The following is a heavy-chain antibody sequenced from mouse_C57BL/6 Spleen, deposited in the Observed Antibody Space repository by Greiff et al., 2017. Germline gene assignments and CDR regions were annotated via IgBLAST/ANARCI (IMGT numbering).Heavy chain of an antibody. Sequence: EVKLVESGEGLVKPGGSLKLSCAASGFTFSSYAMSWVRQTPEKRLEWVAYISSGGDYIYYADTVKGRFTISRDNARNTLYLQMSSLKSEDTAMYYCTRDGGLWGAMDYWGQGTSVTVSS. CDR2: ISSGGDYI. V-gene: IGHV5-9-1*02. CDR3: TRDGGLWGAMDY. D-gene: IGHD6-5*01. J-gene: IGHJ4*01. CDR1: GFTFSSYA.